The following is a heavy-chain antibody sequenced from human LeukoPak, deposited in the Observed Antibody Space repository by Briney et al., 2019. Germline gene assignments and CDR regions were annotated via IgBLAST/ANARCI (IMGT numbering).Heavy chain of an antibody. V-gene: IGHV3-30*18. D-gene: IGHD6-19*01. Sequence: PGGSLRLSCAASGFTFSSYGMHWVRQAPGKGLEWMAVISYDGSNKYYADSVKGRFTISRDDSKNTLYLQMNSLRAEDTAVYYCAKVGAQQWLEIDYWGQGTLVTVSS. J-gene: IGHJ4*02. CDR2: ISYDGSNK. CDR3: AKVGAQQWLEIDY. CDR1: GFTFSSYG.